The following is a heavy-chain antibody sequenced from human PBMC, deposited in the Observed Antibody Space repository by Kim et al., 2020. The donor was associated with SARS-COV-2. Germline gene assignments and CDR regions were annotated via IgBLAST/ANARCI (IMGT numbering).Heavy chain of an antibody. J-gene: IGHJ6*03. Sequence: GGSLRLSCAPSGFTFSSYAMSWVRQTPVKGLECVSAISGSGGSTYYADSVKGRFTISRDNSKNTLYLQMSSLRAEDTAVYYCAKLFGARLTFYYMDVWGKGTTVTVSS. CDR2: ISGSGGST. CDR1: GFTFSSYA. V-gene: IGHV3-23*01. CDR3: AKLFGARLTFYYMDV. D-gene: IGHD3-3*01.